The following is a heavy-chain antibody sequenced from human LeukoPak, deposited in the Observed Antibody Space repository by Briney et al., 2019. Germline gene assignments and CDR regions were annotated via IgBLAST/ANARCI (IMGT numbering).Heavy chain of an antibody. CDR2: TSGSGGST. D-gene: IGHD5-12*01. CDR1: GFTFSSYA. Sequence: GGSLRLSCAASGFTFSSYAMSWVRQAPGKGLEWVSATSGSGGSTYYADSVKGRFTISRDNSKNTLYLQMNSLRAEDTAVYYCAKDRARGATAYYFDYWGQGTLVTVSS. V-gene: IGHV3-23*01. CDR3: AKDRARGATAYYFDY. J-gene: IGHJ4*02.